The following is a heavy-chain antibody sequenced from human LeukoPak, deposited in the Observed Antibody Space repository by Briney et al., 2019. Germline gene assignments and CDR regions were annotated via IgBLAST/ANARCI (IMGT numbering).Heavy chain of an antibody. D-gene: IGHD5-18*01. CDR1: GFTFSSYA. Sequence: PGGCLRLSCGASGFTFSSYAMGWVRQAPGKGLEWVSALSGSGGSTYYADSVKGRFTISRDNSKNTVYLEINSLRADHTAVYYCAKDRAGGSYGYDYWGQGTLVTVSS. CDR3: AKDRAGGSYGYDY. CDR2: LSGSGGST. V-gene: IGHV3-23*01. J-gene: IGHJ4*02.